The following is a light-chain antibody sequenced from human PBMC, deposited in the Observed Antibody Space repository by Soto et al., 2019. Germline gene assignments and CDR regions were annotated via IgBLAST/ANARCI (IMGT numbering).Light chain of an antibody. CDR3: SSYTSSSTLV. J-gene: IGLJ2*01. CDR1: SSDLGGYNY. V-gene: IGLV2-14*01. Sequence: QSVLTQPASVSGSPGQSITISCTGTSSDLGGYNYVSWYQQHPGKAPKLIIYDVSDRPSGVSSRFSGSKSGYTASLTISGLRAEDEADYYCSSYTSSSTLVFGGGTKLTVL. CDR2: DVS.